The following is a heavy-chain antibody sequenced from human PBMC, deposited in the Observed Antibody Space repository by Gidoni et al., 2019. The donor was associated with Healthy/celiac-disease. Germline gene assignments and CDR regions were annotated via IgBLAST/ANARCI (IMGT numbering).Heavy chain of an antibody. Sequence: QVQLQESGPGLVKPSPTPSLTRSVSVGSFSSGGYYWSWIRQHPGKGLEWIGYIYDSGSNYYNPSLKSRVTISVDTYKNQFSLKLSSVTDADTAVYYCARDRDFRGAAFDIWGQGTMVTVSS. CDR2: IYDSGSN. D-gene: IGHD3-10*01. CDR1: VGSFSSGGYY. CDR3: ARDRDFRGAAFDI. J-gene: IGHJ3*02. V-gene: IGHV4-31*03.